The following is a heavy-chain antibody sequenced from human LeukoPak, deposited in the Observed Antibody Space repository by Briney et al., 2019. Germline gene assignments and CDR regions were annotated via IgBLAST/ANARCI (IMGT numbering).Heavy chain of an antibody. D-gene: IGHD6-19*01. CDR2: IRSSGTTI. CDR3: GRDRGAVTDVFDY. Sequence: GESLRLSCVASGFTFSDYYMSWIRQAPGKGLEWVSYIRSSGTTIHYADSVKGRFTISRDNAKNSLYLQMNSLRAEDTAVYYCGRDRGAVTDVFDYWGQGTLVTVSS. CDR1: GFTFSDYY. V-gene: IGHV3-11*04. J-gene: IGHJ4*02.